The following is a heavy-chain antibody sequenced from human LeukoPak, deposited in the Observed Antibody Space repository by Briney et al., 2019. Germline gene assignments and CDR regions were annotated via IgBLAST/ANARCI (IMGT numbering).Heavy chain of an antibody. V-gene: IGHV1-69*05. CDR3: ARHLPFQPIDY. D-gene: IGHD1-14*01. J-gene: IGHJ4*02. Sequence: LVKVSCKASGGTFSSYAISWVRQAPGQGLEWMGGIIPIFGTANYAQKLQGRVTMTTDTSTSTAYMELRSLRSDDTAVYYCARHLPFQPIDYWGQGALVTVSS. CDR1: GGTFSSYA. CDR2: IIPIFGTA.